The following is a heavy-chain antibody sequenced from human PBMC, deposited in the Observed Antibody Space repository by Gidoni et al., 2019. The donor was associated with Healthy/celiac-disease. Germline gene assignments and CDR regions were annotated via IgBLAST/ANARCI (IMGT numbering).Heavy chain of an antibody. D-gene: IGHD2-15*01. V-gene: IGHV4-30-4*01. J-gene: IGHJ5*02. CDR3: AREPVAYCSGGSCYSLGWFDP. CDR1: GGSISSGAYF. Sequence: QVQLQESVPGLVKPSQTLSLTCTVPGGSISSGAYFWSWIRQPPGRGLEWIGYIYYSGSTCYNPALKSRVTISVDTSKNQFSLKLSSVTAADTAVYYCAREPVAYCSGGSCYSLGWFDPWGQGTLVTVSS. CDR2: IYYSGST.